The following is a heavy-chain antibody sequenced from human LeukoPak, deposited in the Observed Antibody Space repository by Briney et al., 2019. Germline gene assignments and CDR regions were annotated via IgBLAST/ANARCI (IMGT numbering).Heavy chain of an antibody. CDR1: GYTFTNYG. Sequence: ATVKVSCKASGYTFTNYGISWVRQAPGQGLEWMGWISAYNGNTKYAQKFQGRVAMTTDTSTSTAYMDLRSLRPDDTAVYYCARGSLYCSGINCYNSNWFDPWGQGTLVTVSS. J-gene: IGHJ5*02. D-gene: IGHD2-2*02. V-gene: IGHV1-18*01. CDR2: ISAYNGNT. CDR3: ARGSLYCSGINCYNSNWFDP.